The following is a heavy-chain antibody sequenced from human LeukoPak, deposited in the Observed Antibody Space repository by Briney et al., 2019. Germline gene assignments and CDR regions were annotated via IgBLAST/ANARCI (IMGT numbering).Heavy chain of an antibody. D-gene: IGHD3-16*01. CDR3: ARGLSVPGWFGYYYMDV. CDR1: GGSISSGSYY. CDR2: IYYSGST. V-gene: IGHV4-39*07. J-gene: IGHJ6*03. Sequence: PSETLSLTCTVSGGSISSGSYYWGWIRQPPGKGLEWIGSIYYSGSTYCNPSLKSRVTISLDTSKNQFSLRLSSVTAADTAVYYCARGLSVPGWFGYYYMDVWGKGTTVTVSS.